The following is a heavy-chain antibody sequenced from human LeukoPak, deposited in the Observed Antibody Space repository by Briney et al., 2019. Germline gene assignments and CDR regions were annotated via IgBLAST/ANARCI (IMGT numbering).Heavy chain of an antibody. CDR3: ASGVVGAPYYYYYGMDV. Sequence: PSETLSLTCTVSGGSISSYYWSWIRQPPGKGLEWIGYIYYSGSTNYNPSLKSRVTISVDTSKNQFSLKLSSVTAADTAVYYCASGVVGAPYYYYYGMDVWGHGTTVTVSS. CDR2: IYYSGST. V-gene: IGHV4-59*01. D-gene: IGHD1-26*01. CDR1: GGSISSYY. J-gene: IGHJ6*02.